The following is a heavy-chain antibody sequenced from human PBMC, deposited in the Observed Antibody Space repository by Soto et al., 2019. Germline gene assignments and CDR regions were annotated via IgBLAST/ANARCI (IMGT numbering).Heavy chain of an antibody. CDR2: ISYDGSNK. V-gene: IGHV3-30-3*01. Sequence: PGGSLRLSCAASGCTFSSYAMRWVRQAPGKGLEWVAVISYDGSNKYYADSVKGRFTISRDNSKNTLYLQMNSLRAEDTAVYYCARDGYYYDSSGYFDYWGQGTLVTVSS. CDR3: ARDGYYYDSSGYFDY. J-gene: IGHJ4*02. D-gene: IGHD3-22*01. CDR1: GCTFSSYA.